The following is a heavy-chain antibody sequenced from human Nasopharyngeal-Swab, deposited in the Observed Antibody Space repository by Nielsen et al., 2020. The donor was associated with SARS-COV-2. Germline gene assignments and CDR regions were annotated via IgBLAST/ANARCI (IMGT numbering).Heavy chain of an antibody. V-gene: IGHV3-7*01. D-gene: IGHD5/OR15-5a*01. Sequence: VRQAPGKGLEWVANIKQDGSEKYYVDSVKGRFTISRDNAKNSLYPQMNSLRAEDTAVYYCSRGDRSSGYWGQGTLVTVSS. CDR3: SRGDRSSGY. J-gene: IGHJ4*02. CDR2: IKQDGSEK.